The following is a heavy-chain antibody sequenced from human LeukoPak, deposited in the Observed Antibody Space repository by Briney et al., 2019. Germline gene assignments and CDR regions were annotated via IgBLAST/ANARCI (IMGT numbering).Heavy chain of an antibody. V-gene: IGHV3-7*01. D-gene: IGHD5-12*01. J-gene: IGHJ4*02. Sequence: GGSLRLSCTASGFTFGDYAMSWFRQAPGKGLEWVANIKQDGSEKYYVDSVKGRFTISRDNAKNSLYLQMNSLRAEDTAVYYCARVSGYDWESFYDYWGQGTLVTVSS. CDR2: IKQDGSEK. CDR1: GFTFGDYA. CDR3: ARVSGYDWESFYDY.